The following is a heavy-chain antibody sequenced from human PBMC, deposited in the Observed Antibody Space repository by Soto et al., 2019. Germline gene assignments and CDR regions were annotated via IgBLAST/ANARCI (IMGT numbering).Heavy chain of an antibody. V-gene: IGHV1-46*01. CDR2: INPSGGIT. Sequence: ASVKVSCKESGYTLTSYYLHWVRQAPGQGPEWMGIINPSGGITNDAQKFQDRVTMTSDTSTSTVYMELSSLRSEDTAVYYCARGISTTRYYYYYGMDVWGQGTTVTVSS. CDR1: GYTLTSYY. J-gene: IGHJ6*02. CDR3: ARGISTTRYYYYYGMDV. D-gene: IGHD2-2*01.